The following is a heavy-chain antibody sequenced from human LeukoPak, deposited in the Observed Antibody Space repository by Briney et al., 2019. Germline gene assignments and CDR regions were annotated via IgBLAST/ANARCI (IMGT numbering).Heavy chain of an antibody. Sequence: PGGSLRLSCAASGFTFSGYAMSWVRQAPGKGLDWVSAISGSGDGTYYADSVKGRFTISRDNSKNTLFLQMNSLRAEDTAVYYCAKAGVLTLVRGVIVDYWGQGTLVTVSS. CDR3: AKAGVLTLVRGVIVDY. CDR2: ISGSGDGT. V-gene: IGHV3-23*01. CDR1: GFTFSGYA. J-gene: IGHJ4*02. D-gene: IGHD3-10*01.